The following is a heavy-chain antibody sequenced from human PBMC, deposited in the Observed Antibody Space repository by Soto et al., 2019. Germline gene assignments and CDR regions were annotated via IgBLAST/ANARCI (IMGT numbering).Heavy chain of an antibody. V-gene: IGHV1-69*04. CDR3: ARDLRSRGGSIDY. J-gene: IGHJ4*02. CDR1: GGTFSSYT. CDR2: IIPILGIA. Sequence: ASVKVSCKASGGTFSSYTISWVRQAPGQGLEWMGRIIPILGIANYAQKFQGRVTITADKSTSTAYMELSSLRSEDTAVYYCARDLRSRGGSIDYWGQGTLVTVSS. D-gene: IGHD2-15*01.